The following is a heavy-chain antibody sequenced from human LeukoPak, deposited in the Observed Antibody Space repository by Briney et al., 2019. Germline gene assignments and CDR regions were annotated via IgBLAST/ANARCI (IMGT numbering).Heavy chain of an antibody. J-gene: IGHJ4*02. CDR3: ARGHYDVLAASYKWTPDY. V-gene: IGHV3-21*01. Sequence: GGSLRLSCVASGFTFSSYSMNWVRQAPGKGLEWVSSISSSSSYIYYADSVKGRFTTSRDNAKNSLSLQLNSLRVEDTAVYYCARGHYDVLAASYKWTPDYWGQGTLVTVSS. CDR2: ISSSSSYI. CDR1: GFTFSSYS. D-gene: IGHD3-9*01.